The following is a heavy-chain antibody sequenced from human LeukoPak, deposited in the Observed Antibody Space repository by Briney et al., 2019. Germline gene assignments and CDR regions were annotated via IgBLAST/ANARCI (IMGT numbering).Heavy chain of an antibody. V-gene: IGHV3-11*01. J-gene: IGHJ4*02. CDR2: ISSSGSTI. Sequence: GGSLRLSCAASGFTFSDYYMSWIRQAPGKGLEWVSYISSSGSTIYYADSVKGRFTISRDNAKNSLYLQMNSLKTEDTAVYYCTTVTYYDFWSGYSDGLVDYWGQGTLVTVSS. CDR3: TTVTYYDFWSGYSDGLVDY. D-gene: IGHD3-3*01. CDR1: GFTFSDYY.